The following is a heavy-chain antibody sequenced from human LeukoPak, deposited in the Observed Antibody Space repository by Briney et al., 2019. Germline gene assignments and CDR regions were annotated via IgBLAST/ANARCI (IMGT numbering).Heavy chain of an antibody. Sequence: PSETLSLTCAVSGYSISIGYFWAWIRQPPGKGLEWIGTIFHSGSTYYNPSLKSRVTISVDPSKNQCTLRLISVTAADTAVYFCAGPAGITAIFDYWGEGTLVTVSS. CDR1: GYSISIGYF. CDR2: IFHSGST. V-gene: IGHV4-38-2*01. D-gene: IGHD1-20*01. CDR3: AGPAGITAIFDY. J-gene: IGHJ4*02.